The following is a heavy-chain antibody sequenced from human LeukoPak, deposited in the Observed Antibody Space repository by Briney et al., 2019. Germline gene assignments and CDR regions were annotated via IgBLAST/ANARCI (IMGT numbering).Heavy chain of an antibody. CDR3: ARAPHPYCSGGNCIYFDY. J-gene: IGHJ4*02. V-gene: IGHV3-21*01. Sequence: GGSLRLSCAASGFTFSRYSMNWVRQAPGKGLEWVSSFSSSSSFIYYADSVKGRFTLSRDNAKKSLYLQMTSLRAEDTAVYYCARAPHPYCSGGNCIYFDYWGQGTLVTVSS. D-gene: IGHD2-15*01. CDR1: GFTFSRYS. CDR2: FSSSSSFI.